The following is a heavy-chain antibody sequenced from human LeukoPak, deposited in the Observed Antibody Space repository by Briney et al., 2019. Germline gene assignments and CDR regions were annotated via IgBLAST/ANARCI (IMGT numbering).Heavy chain of an antibody. V-gene: IGHV3-23*01. CDR1: GFTFSSYA. J-gene: IGHJ6*02. Sequence: GGSLRVSCAASGFTFSSYAMSWVRQAPGKGLEWVSAISGSGGSTYYADSVKGRFTISRDNSKNTLYLQMNSLRAEDAAVYYCATDYGDSPYYYYGMDVWGQGTTVTVSS. D-gene: IGHD4-17*01. CDR3: ATDYGDSPYYYYGMDV. CDR2: ISGSGGST.